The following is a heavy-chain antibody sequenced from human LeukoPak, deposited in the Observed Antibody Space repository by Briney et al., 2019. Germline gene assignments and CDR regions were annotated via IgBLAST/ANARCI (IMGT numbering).Heavy chain of an antibody. J-gene: IGHJ4*02. D-gene: IGHD2-21*02. CDR3: ARNTYYSVVVTSIDY. Sequence: GGSLRLSCAASGFTFSSYAMHWVRHAPGKGLEWVAVISYDGSNKYYADSVKGRFTISRDNSKNTLYLQMNSMRAEDTAVYYCARNTYYSVVVTSIDYWGQGTLVSVSS. V-gene: IGHV3-30-3*01. CDR1: GFTFSSYA. CDR2: ISYDGSNK.